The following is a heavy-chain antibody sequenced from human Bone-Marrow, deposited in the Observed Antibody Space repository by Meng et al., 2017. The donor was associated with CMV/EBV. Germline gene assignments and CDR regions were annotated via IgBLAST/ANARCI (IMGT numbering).Heavy chain of an antibody. V-gene: IGHV3-48*03. CDR3: SRPTSSYSSGWYGDY. J-gene: IGHJ4*02. D-gene: IGHD6-19*01. Sequence: GESLKISCAASGFTFSSYEMNWVRQAPGKGLEWVSYISSSGSTIYYADSVKGRFTISRDDSKSITYLQMKSLKTEDTAVYYCSRPTSSYSSGWYGDYWGQGTLVTVSS. CDR2: ISSSGSTI. CDR1: GFTFSSYE.